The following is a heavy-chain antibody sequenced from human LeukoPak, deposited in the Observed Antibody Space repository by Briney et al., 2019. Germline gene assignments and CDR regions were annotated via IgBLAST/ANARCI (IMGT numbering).Heavy chain of an antibody. V-gene: IGHV1-69*05. Sequence: GASVKVSCKPSGGTFSSYAISWVRQAPGQGLEWMGGIIPIFGTANYAQKFQGRVTITTDESTSTAYMELSSLRSEDTAVYYCARDRGGFYDSSGYFDYWGQGTLVTVSS. J-gene: IGHJ4*02. CDR3: ARDRGGFYDSSGYFDY. D-gene: IGHD3-22*01. CDR2: IIPIFGTA. CDR1: GGTFSSYA.